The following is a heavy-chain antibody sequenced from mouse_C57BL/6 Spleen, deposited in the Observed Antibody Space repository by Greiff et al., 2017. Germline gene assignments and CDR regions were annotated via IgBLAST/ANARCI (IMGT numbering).Heavy chain of an antibody. J-gene: IGHJ2*01. V-gene: IGHV3-6*01. CDR2: ISYDGSN. CDR1: GYSITSGYY. CDR3: GRGEGYYFDY. Sequence: EVQLQESGPGLVKPSQSLSFTCSVTGYSITSGYYWNWIRQFPGNKLEWMGYISYDGSNNYNPSLKNRISITRDTSKNPFFLKLNSVTTEDTATYYCGRGEGYYFDYWGQGTTLTVSS.